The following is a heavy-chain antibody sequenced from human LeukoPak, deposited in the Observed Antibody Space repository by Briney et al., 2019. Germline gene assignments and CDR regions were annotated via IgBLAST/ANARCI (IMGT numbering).Heavy chain of an antibody. J-gene: IGHJ5*02. Sequence: GGSLRLSCAASGFTFSSYWMSWVRQAPGKGLEWVANIKQDGSEKYYVDSVKGRFTISRDNAKNSLYLQMNSLRAEDTAVYYCARDREQWLAITSIPWFDPWGQGTLVTVSS. CDR2: IKQDGSEK. D-gene: IGHD6-19*01. CDR1: GFTFSSYW. CDR3: ARDREQWLAITSIPWFDP. V-gene: IGHV3-7*01.